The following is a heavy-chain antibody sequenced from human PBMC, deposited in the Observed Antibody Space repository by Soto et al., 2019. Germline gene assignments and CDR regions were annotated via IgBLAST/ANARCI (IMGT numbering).Heavy chain of an antibody. CDR2: ITTSSHTI. J-gene: IGHJ6*02. Sequence: EVQLVESGGGLVQPGGSLRLSCAASGFTFSSYSMDWVRQAPGQGLEWISYITTSSHTIYYADSVRGRFTISRDNAKNSLFLQMNSLREEDTAVYYCARHGIQVSHDVWGQGTTVIVSS. V-gene: IGHV3-48*02. CDR1: GFTFSSYS. CDR3: ARHGIQVSHDV. D-gene: IGHD5-18*01.